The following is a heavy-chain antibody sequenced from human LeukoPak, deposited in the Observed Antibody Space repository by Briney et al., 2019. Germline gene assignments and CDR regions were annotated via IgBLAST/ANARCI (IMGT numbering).Heavy chain of an antibody. CDR2: ISWNSGSI. Sequence: GGSLRLSCAASGFTFSSYAMHWVRQAPGKGLEWVSGISWNSGSIGYADSVKGRFTISRDNAKNSLYLQMNSLRAEDTALYYCAKENSNFYDSSGYSLDYWGQGTLVTVSS. CDR1: GFTFSSYA. D-gene: IGHD3-22*01. CDR3: AKENSNFYDSSGYSLDY. J-gene: IGHJ4*02. V-gene: IGHV3-9*01.